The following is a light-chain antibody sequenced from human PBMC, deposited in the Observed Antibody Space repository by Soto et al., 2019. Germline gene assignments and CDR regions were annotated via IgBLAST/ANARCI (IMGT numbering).Light chain of an antibody. J-gene: IGKJ1*01. CDR1: QSVAGSF. CDR2: LAF. CDR3: QQCGSSPWT. Sequence: PGEGVTLSLRASQSVAGSFLICFQFQPGQAPRLLIFLAFTRATGTPARFSGGGSGTDFTLTISRLEPEDFAVYYCQQCGSSPWTFGQGTKVDIK. V-gene: IGKV3-20*01.